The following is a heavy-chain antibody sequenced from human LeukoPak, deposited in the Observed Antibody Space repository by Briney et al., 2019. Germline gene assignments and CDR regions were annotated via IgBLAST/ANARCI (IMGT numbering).Heavy chain of an antibody. Sequence: GGSLRLSCAASGFSFSSFAMHWVRQAPGKGLEWISYLSSSATNLYYADSVKGRFTISRDNAKNSLYLQMSSLRVEDTAVYYCARDPRGITALVDYFDYWGQGTLVTVSS. CDR3: ARDPRGITALVDYFDY. D-gene: IGHD5-18*01. CDR1: GFSFSSFA. J-gene: IGHJ4*02. V-gene: IGHV3-48*03. CDR2: LSSSATNL.